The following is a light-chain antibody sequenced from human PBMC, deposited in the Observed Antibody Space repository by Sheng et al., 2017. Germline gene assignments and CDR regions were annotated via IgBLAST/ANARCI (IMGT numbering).Light chain of an antibody. J-gene: IGLJ3*02. V-gene: IGLV1-51*01. CDR1: SSNIGNNF. Sequence: QSVLTQPPSVSAAPGQKVTISCSGSSSNIGNNFVSWYQQLPGTAPRLLIYENNKRPSGIPDRFSGSRSDTSATLGITGLQTGDEAEYYCGTWDSSLSGGVFGGGTKVTVL. CDR2: ENN. CDR3: GTWDSSLSGGV.